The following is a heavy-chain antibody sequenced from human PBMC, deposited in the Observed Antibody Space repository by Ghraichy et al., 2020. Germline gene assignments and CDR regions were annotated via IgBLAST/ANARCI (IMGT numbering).Heavy chain of an antibody. V-gene: IGHV3-33*01. Sequence: GGSLRLSCAASGFTFSSYGMHWVRQAPGKGLEWVAVIWYDGSNKYYADSVKGRFTISRDNSKNTLYLQMNSLRAEDTAVYYCARDRSSSSWYYYYYGMDVWGQGTTVTVSS. CDR1: GFTFSSYG. D-gene: IGHD6-13*01. CDR3: ARDRSSSSWYYYYYGMDV. CDR2: IWYDGSNK. J-gene: IGHJ6*02.